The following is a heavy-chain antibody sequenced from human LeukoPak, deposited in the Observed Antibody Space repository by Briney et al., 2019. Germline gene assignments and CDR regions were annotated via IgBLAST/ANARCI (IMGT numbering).Heavy chain of an antibody. CDR1: GFTLSSYA. V-gene: IGHV3-23*01. J-gene: IGHJ4*02. Sequence: GGSLRLSCAAPGFTLSSYALSWGRPAPGKGVEWVSAISGSGGSTYYADSVKGRFTISRDNSKNTLYLQMNSLRAEDTAVYYCAKIGKWEPPRYRGQGTLVTVSS. D-gene: IGHD1-26*01. CDR2: ISGSGGST. CDR3: AKIGKWEPPRY.